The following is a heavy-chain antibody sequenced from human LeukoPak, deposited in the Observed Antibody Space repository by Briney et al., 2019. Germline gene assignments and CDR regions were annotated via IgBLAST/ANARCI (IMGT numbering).Heavy chain of an antibody. J-gene: IGHJ4*02. V-gene: IGHV4-34*01. CDR3: ARGLPSLLWFGESTPYYFDY. D-gene: IGHD3-10*01. CDR1: GGSFSGYY. CDR2: INHSGST. Sequence: SETLSLTCAVYGGSFSGYYWSWIRQPPGKGLEWIGEINHSGSTNYNPSLKSRVTISVDTSKNQFSLKLSSVTAADTAVYYCARGLPSLLWFGESTPYYFDYWGQGTLVTVSS.